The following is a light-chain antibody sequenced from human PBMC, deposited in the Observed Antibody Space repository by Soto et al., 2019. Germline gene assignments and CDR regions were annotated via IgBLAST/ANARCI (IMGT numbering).Light chain of an antibody. CDR2: GAS. V-gene: IGKV3-20*01. J-gene: IGKJ1*01. CDR3: QQYGSAPWT. Sequence: EIEMTQSPSTLSLAAGERVTLSWGASESVSTNLAWYQQKPGQAPRLLIYGASSRATGIPDRFSGSLSGTDFTLTISRLETEDFAVYYCQQYGSAPWTFGQGTKVDIK. CDR1: ESVSTN.